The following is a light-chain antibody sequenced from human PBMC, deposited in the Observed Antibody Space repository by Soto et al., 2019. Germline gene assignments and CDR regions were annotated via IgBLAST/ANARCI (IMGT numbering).Light chain of an antibody. Sequence: EIVLTQSPATLSLSPGERATLSCRASQAVSSNLAWYQQKPGQAPRLLIYGAFNRATGIPDRFSGSGSGTDFTLTINRLEPEDFAVYYCQQYGTSPWTFGQGTKVDI. CDR2: GAF. CDR1: QAVSSN. J-gene: IGKJ1*01. CDR3: QQYGTSPWT. V-gene: IGKV3-20*01.